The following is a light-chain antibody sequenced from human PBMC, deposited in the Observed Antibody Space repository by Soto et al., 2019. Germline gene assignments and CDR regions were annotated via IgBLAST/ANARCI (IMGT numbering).Light chain of an antibody. V-gene: IGLV2-14*03. CDR2: DVS. CDR1: SSDVGTYNY. Sequence: QSVLTQPASVSGSPGQSITISCTGTSSDVGTYNYVSWYQHHPGKAPKLMIYDVSNRPSGVSNRFSGSKSGNTASLTISGLPAEDEADYYCSSYTSSSTLLFGGGTKLTVL. J-gene: IGLJ2*01. CDR3: SSYTSSSTLL.